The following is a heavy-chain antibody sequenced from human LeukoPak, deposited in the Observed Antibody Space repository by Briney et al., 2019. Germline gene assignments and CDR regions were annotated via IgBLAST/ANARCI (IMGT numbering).Heavy chain of an antibody. J-gene: IGHJ4*02. Sequence: ATVKVSCKASGYTFTSYAMHWVRQAPGQRLEWMGWINAGNGNTKYSQKFQGRVTITRDTSASTAYMELSSLRSEDTAVYYCARALVRGYYDSSGYYPFDYWGQGTLVTVSS. CDR3: ARALVRGYYDSSGYYPFDY. V-gene: IGHV1-3*01. CDR2: INAGNGNT. CDR1: GYTFTSYA. D-gene: IGHD3-22*01.